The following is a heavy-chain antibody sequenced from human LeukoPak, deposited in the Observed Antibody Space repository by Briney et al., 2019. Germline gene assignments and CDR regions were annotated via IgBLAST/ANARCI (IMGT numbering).Heavy chain of an antibody. CDR1: GYIFTGHY. CDR2: INPSSGAA. CDR3: ARASTELMWELLHY. J-gene: IGHJ4*02. V-gene: IGHV1-2*02. Sequence: ASVKVSCKASGYIFTGHYMHWVRQAPGQGLQWMGWINPSSGAANYAQKFQGRVTMTRDTSISTAYMDLSRLKCDDTAVYYCARASTELMWELLHYWGQGTLVTVSS. D-gene: IGHD1-26*01.